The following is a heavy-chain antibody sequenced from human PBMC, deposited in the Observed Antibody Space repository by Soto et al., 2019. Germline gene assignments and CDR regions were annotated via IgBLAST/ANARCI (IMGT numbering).Heavy chain of an antibody. CDR3: ARELKWVAAAGKNDY. Sequence: ASVKVSCKASGYTLTSYGISWVRQAPGQGLEWMGWISAYNGNTNYAQKLQGRVTMTTDTSTSTAYMELRSLRSDDTAVYYCARELKWVAAAGKNDYWGQGTLVTVSS. J-gene: IGHJ4*02. V-gene: IGHV1-18*01. CDR2: ISAYNGNT. D-gene: IGHD6-13*01. CDR1: GYTLTSYG.